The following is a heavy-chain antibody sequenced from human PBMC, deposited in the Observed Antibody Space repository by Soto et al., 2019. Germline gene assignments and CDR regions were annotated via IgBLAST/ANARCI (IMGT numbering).Heavy chain of an antibody. CDR1: DGSISSGTYF. J-gene: IGHJ4*02. D-gene: IGHD6-6*01. Sequence: QVQLQESGPGLVKPSQTLSLTCTVSDGSISSGTYFWSWIRQPPGKGLEWIGYIYYSGSIYYNPSLKSRVTISFDTSKNQFSLRLSSVTAADTAVYFWARGTFRQFDYWGQGTLVTVSS. CDR2: IYYSGSI. CDR3: ARGTFRQFDY. V-gene: IGHV4-30-4*01.